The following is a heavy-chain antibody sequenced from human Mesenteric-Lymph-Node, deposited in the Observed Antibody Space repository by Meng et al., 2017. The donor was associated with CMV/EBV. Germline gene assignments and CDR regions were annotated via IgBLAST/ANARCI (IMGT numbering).Heavy chain of an antibody. D-gene: IGHD4-17*01. CDR2: IYYSGST. Sequence: SETLSLTRPVSGGSTSSYYWSWIRQLPGKGLEWSGYIYYSGSTNYHPSLKSRVTISVDTSKNQFSLKLSSVTAAATAVYYCARRPPTENAFDIWGQGTMVTVSS. CDR1: GGSTSSYY. V-gene: IGHV4-59*08. CDR3: ARRPPTENAFDI. J-gene: IGHJ3*02.